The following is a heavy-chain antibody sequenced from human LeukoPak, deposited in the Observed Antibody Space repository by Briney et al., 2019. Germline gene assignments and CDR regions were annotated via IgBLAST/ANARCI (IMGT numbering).Heavy chain of an antibody. D-gene: IGHD2-15*01. Sequence: ASVKVSCKVSGYTLTELSMHWVRQAPGKGLEWMGGFDPADGETIYAQKFQGRVTMTEDTSTDTAYMELSSLRSEDTAVYYCARGVGYCSGGSCYSKRYYFDYWGQGTLVTVSS. CDR1: GYTLTELS. J-gene: IGHJ4*02. V-gene: IGHV1-24*01. CDR3: ARGVGYCSGGSCYSKRYYFDY. CDR2: FDPADGET.